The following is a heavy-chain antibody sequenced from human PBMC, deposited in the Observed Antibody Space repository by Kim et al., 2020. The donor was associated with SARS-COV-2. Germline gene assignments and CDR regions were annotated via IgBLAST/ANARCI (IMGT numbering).Heavy chain of an antibody. D-gene: IGHD2-2*01. CDR2: ISAYNGNT. Sequence: ASVKVSCKASGYTFTSYGISWVRQAPGQGLEWMGWISAYNGNTNYAQKLQGRVTMTTDTSTSTAYMELRSLRSDDTAVYYCARYCSSTSCLFSWFDPWGQGTLVTVSS. CDR3: ARYCSSTSCLFSWFDP. V-gene: IGHV1-18*01. CDR1: GYTFTSYG. J-gene: IGHJ5*02.